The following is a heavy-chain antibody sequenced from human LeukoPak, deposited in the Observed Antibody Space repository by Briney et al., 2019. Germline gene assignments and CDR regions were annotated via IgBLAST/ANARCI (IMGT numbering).Heavy chain of an antibody. J-gene: IGHJ4*02. D-gene: IGHD3-9*01. CDR3: ARGEFEMTRRIDH. CDR2: INPNSGGT. Sequence: GASVKVSCKASGYTFTGNYMHWVRQAPGQGLEWMGWINPNSGGTNYAQKFQGRVTMTRDTSINTASMELSRLRSDDTAVYYCARGEFEMTRRIDHWGQGTLVTVSS. CDR1: GYTFTGNY. V-gene: IGHV1-2*02.